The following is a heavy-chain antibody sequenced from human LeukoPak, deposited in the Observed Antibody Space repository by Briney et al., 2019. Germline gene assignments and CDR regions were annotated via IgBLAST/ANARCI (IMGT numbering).Heavy chain of an antibody. CDR1: GGSISNYY. J-gene: IGHJ4*02. V-gene: IGHV4-59*08. Sequence: SETLSLTCTVSGGSISNYYWSWIRQPPGKGREWIGFIYYSGSTDYNPSLKSRVTISVDASNNQFSLKLNAVTATDTAVYYCARHYGPWGQGTLVTVSS. D-gene: IGHD3-10*01. CDR3: ARHYGP. CDR2: IYYSGST.